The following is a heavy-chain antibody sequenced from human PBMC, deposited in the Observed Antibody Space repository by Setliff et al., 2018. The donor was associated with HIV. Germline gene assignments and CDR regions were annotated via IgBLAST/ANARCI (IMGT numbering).Heavy chain of an antibody. CDR2: IKTSGST. D-gene: IGHD1-26*01. CDR1: GRSIDDSY. J-gene: IGHJ2*01. Sequence: SETLSLTCSVSGRSIDDSYWSWIRQSPGKGLEWIWYIKTSGSTNYNPSLKSRVTISVDTSKNHFSMKLTSVTAADTAVSYCARSAMAKYSYGQSPIPSYWFFDLWGRGTLVTVSS. V-gene: IGHV4-4*09. CDR3: ARSAMAKYSYGQSPIPSYWFFDL.